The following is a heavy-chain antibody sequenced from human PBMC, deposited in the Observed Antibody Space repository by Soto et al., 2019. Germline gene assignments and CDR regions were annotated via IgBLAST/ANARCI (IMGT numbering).Heavy chain of an antibody. CDR3: ARDQRGYSLIHYYYYGMDV. Sequence: EVQLVESGGGLVQPGGSLRLSCAASGFTFSSYEMNWVRQAPGKGLEWVSYISSSGSTIYYADSVKGRFTISRDNAKNSLYLQMNSLRAEDTAVYYCARDQRGYSLIHYYYYGMDVWGQGTTVTVSS. J-gene: IGHJ6*02. D-gene: IGHD6-13*01. CDR1: GFTFSSYE. V-gene: IGHV3-48*03. CDR2: ISSSGSTI.